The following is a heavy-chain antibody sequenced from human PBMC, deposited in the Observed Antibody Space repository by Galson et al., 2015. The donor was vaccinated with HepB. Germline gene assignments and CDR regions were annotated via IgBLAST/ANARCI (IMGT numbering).Heavy chain of an antibody. CDR1: GGTFSSYG. D-gene: IGHD6-13*01. CDR3: ARDSVGVAAVE. CDR2: ICAYNGNT. Sequence: SVKVSCKASGGTFSSYGISWVRQAPGQGLEWMGWICAYNGNTNYAQKLQGRVTMTTDTSTSTAYMELRSLRSDDTAVYYCARDSVGVAAVERGQGTLVTVSS. J-gene: IGHJ4*02. V-gene: IGHV1-18*01.